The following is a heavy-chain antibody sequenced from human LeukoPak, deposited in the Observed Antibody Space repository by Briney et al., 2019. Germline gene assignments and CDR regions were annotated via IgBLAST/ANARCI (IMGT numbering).Heavy chain of an antibody. CDR2: IYTSGST. Sequence: SETLPLTCTVSGGSISRYYWSWIRQPAGKGLEWIGRIYTSGSTNYNPSLKSRVTMSVDTSKNQFSLKLSSVTAADTAVYYCARDVRIVGAAAFDIWGQGTMVTVSS. D-gene: IGHD1-26*01. J-gene: IGHJ3*02. CDR3: ARDVRIVGAAAFDI. V-gene: IGHV4-4*07. CDR1: GGSISRYY.